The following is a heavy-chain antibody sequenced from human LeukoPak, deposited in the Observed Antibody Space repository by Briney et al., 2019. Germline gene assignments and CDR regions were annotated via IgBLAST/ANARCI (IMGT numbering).Heavy chain of an antibody. D-gene: IGHD2-2*01. Sequence: GASVKVSCKASGYTFTSYGISWVRQAPGQGLEWMGWISAYNGNTNYAQKLQGRVTMTTDTSTSTAYMELRSLRSDDTAVYYCARDGIVVVPAAISGDYWGXGTLVTVSS. CDR2: ISAYNGNT. CDR1: GYTFTSYG. J-gene: IGHJ4*02. CDR3: ARDGIVVVPAAISGDY. V-gene: IGHV1-18*01.